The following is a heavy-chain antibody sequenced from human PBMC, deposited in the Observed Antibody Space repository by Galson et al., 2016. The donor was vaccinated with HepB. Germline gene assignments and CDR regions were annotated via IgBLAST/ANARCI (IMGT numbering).Heavy chain of an antibody. CDR1: GFIFSTYG. CDR3: AKPYGYSYGSYAFDI. D-gene: IGHD5-18*01. J-gene: IGHJ3*02. CDR2: ISYDGNKK. Sequence: SLRLSCAASGFIFSTYGMHWVRQAPGKGLEWVAVISYDGNKKYYADSVIGRANISRDNSKNTVFLRVNSLRGEDTAVYYCAKPYGYSYGSYAFDIWGQGTMVTVSS. V-gene: IGHV3-30*18.